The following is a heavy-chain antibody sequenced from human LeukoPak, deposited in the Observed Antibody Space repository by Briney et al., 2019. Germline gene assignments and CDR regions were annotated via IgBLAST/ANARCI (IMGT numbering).Heavy chain of an antibody. CDR3: ASSWLQKEKPFDY. CDR2: IYSGGST. Sequence: PGGSLRLSCAASGFTVSSNYMSWVRQAPGKGLEWVSVIYSGGSTYYADSAKGRFTISRDNSKNTLYLQMNSLRAEDTAVYYCASSWLQKEKPFDYWGQGTLVTVSS. J-gene: IGHJ4*02. D-gene: IGHD3-9*01. CDR1: GFTVSSNY. V-gene: IGHV3-53*01.